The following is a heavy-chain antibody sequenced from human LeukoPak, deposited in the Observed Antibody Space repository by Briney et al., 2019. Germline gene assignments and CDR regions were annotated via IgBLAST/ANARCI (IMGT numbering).Heavy chain of an antibody. V-gene: IGHV5-51*01. J-gene: IGHJ4*02. CDR3: ARLLLRSGYSPTQYYFDY. CDR2: IYPWYSDT. CDR1: GYSFTSYW. Sequence: GEALKISCKGSGYSFTSYWIGWVRQMPGKGLEGRVIIYPWYSDTRHSPSFQGQVTISADKSLSHAYLQWRSLKDSDTAMYYCARLLLRSGYSPTQYYFDYWGQGTLVTVS. D-gene: IGHD3-3*01.